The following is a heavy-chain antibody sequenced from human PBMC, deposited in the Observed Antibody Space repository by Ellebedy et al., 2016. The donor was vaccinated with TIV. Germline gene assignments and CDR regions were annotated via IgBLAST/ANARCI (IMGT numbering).Heavy chain of an antibody. J-gene: IGHJ2*01. CDR1: GYSLSNSW. CDR2: IYPGDSDT. CDR3: ARAHSSGYVYFYFDV. V-gene: IGHV5-51*01. D-gene: IGHD3-22*01. Sequence: GESLKISXKTSGYSLSNSWIGWLRQTPGKGPEWMGIIYPGDSDTRYSPSFQGQVTISADKSLATAYLQWNSLQASDTAIYFCARAHSSGYVYFYFDVWGRGTQVTVS.